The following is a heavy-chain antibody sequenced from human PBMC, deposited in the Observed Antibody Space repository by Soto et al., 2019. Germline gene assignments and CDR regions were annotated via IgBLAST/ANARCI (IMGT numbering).Heavy chain of an antibody. D-gene: IGHD3-9*01. CDR2: IYYSGST. J-gene: IGHJ4*02. Sequence: SETLSLTCTFSGGSISSYYWSLIRQPPGKGLEWIGYIYYSGSTNYNPSLKSRVTISVDTSKNQFSLKLSSVTAADTAVYYCARGDFDWLSYFDYWGQGTLVTVSS. V-gene: IGHV4-59*08. CDR1: GGSISSYY. CDR3: ARGDFDWLSYFDY.